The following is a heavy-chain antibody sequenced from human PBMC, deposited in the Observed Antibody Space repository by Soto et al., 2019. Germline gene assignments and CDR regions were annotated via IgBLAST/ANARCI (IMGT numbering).Heavy chain of an antibody. Sequence: KPSETLFLTCTVSGGSMRNYFWTWIRQAPGKGLEWIGYIHYSGTTSFFPSYNPSLRSRVTISEDTSKNQFSLKLLSATTADTAVYFCAAGEASSRNLAPYYLDFWGQGTLVTVSS. CDR1: GGSMRNYF. V-gene: IGHV4-59*01. J-gene: IGHJ4*02. CDR2: IHYSGTT. D-gene: IGHD6-13*01. CDR3: AAGEASSRNLAPYYLDF.